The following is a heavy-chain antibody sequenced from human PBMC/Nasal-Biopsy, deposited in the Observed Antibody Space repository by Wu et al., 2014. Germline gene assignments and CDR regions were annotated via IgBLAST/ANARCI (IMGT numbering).Heavy chain of an antibody. J-gene: IGHJ4*02. Sequence: LRLSCAASGFTFSRYWMHWVRQAPGKGLVWVAVITYDGLNSYYADPVKGRFTVSRDDSENTLYLQMNSLRAEDTAIYYCAKSNALYSSSWHYFDFWGQGTLVTVSS. D-gene: IGHD6-13*01. CDR1: GFTFSRYW. CDR3: AKSNALYSSSWHYFDF. V-gene: IGHV3-30*18. CDR2: ITYDGLNS.